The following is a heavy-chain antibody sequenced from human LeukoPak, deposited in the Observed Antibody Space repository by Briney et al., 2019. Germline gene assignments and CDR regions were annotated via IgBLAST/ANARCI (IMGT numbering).Heavy chain of an antibody. CDR1: GGSFSGCY. V-gene: IGHV4-34*01. CDR3: ARASITMIVAVFDY. J-gene: IGHJ4*02. D-gene: IGHD3-22*01. CDR2: INHSGST. Sequence: PSETLSLTCAVYGGSFSGCYWSWIRQPPGKGLEWIGEINHSGSTNYNPSLKSRVTISVDTSKNQFSLKLSSVTAADTAVYYCARASITMIVAVFDYWGQGTLVTVSS.